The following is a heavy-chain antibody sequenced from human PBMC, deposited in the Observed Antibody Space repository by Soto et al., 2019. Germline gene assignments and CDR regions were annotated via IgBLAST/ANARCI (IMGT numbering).Heavy chain of an antibody. CDR1: GYTFSGYY. J-gene: IGHJ4*02. D-gene: IGHD6-19*01. V-gene: IGHV1-2*02. CDR3: ARGQWLAQPLDY. CDR2: INPNSGGT. Sequence: GASVKVSCKASGYTFSGYYMHWVRQAPGQGLEWMGWINPNSGGTNYAQKFQGRATMTRDTSISTAYMELSRLRSDDTAVYYCARGQWLAQPLDYWGQGTLVTVSS.